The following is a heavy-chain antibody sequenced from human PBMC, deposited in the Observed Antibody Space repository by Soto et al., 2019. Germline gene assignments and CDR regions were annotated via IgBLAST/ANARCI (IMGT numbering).Heavy chain of an antibody. D-gene: IGHD5-12*01. CDR1: GFSFSSYS. J-gene: IGHJ4*02. V-gene: IGHV3-23*01. CDR3: AKRQRSPVSGPY. CDR2: ISDSGDNA. Sequence: GESLRLSCAASGFSFSSYSMTGVRQAPGKGLEWVSDISDSGDNAYYSDSVRGRFTISRDNSKNTLHLQMNSLRAEDTALYYFAKRQRSPVSGPYWGQGTLLTGSS.